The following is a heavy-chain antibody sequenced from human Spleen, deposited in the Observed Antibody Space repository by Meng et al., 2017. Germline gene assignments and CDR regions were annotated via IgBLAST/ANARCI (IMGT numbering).Heavy chain of an antibody. Sequence: QGQLQGPGPGLVKPSETLSLTCTVSGGSISSYYWSWIRQPPGKGLEWIGYIYYSGSTYYNPSLKSRVTISVDTSKNQFSLKLSSVTAADTAVYYCARVGITTVTTAGWFDPWGQGTLVTVSS. D-gene: IGHD4-17*01. CDR3: ARVGITTVTTAGWFDP. CDR2: IYYSGST. CDR1: GGSISSYY. V-gene: IGHV4-59*12. J-gene: IGHJ5*02.